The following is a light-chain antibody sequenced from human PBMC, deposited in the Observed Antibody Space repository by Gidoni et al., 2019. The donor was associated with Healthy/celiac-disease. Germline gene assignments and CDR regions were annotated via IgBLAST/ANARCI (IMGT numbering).Light chain of an antibody. CDR2: GAS. Sequence: EIALTQSPGTLSLSPGERATLSCRASQSVSNNYLAWYQQKPGQAPMLLIYGASSRATGSPKRFSGSGSGTDFTLAISRLEPEDFAVYYCQQYGNSPYTFGQGTKLEIK. J-gene: IGKJ2*01. CDR1: QSVSNNY. CDR3: QQYGNSPYT. V-gene: IGKV3-20*01.